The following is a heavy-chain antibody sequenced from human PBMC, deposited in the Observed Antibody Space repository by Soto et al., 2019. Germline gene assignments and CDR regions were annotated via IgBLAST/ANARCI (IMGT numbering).Heavy chain of an antibody. CDR2: IYHSGST. D-gene: IGHD5-12*01. CDR1: GGSISSGGYS. V-gene: IGHV4-30-2*01. Sequence: QLQLQESGSGLVKPSQTLSLTCAVSGGSISSGGYSWSWIRQPPGKGLEWIGYIYHSGSTYYNPSRNSRVARSVDRSKNQFSLKLRSVTAAHTAVYYCAAGGGLPRYYWGQGTLVTVSS. J-gene: IGHJ4*02. CDR3: AAGGGLPRYY.